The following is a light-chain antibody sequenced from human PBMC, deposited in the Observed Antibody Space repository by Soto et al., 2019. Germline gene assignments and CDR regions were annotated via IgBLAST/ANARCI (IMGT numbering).Light chain of an antibody. Sequence: QSALTQPASVSGSPGQSITISCTGTSSDVGGYNYVSWYQQHPGKAPKLLISEVSNRPSGVSNRFSGSKSGNTASLTISGLQAEDEADYYCTSYTTESTWVFGGGTKLTVL. J-gene: IGLJ3*02. CDR2: EVS. V-gene: IGLV2-14*01. CDR1: SSDVGGYNY. CDR3: TSYTTESTWV.